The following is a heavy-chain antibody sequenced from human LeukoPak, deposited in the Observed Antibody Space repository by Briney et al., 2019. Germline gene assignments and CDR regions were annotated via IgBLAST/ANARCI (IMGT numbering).Heavy chain of an antibody. D-gene: IGHD1-1*01. CDR1: GFTFGSYS. J-gene: IGHJ6*04. CDR2: ISSSSSYI. Sequence: PGGSLRLSCAACGFTFGSYSMNWVRQAPGKGLEWVSSISSSSSYIYYADSVKGRFTISRDNAKNSLYLQMNSLRAEDTAVYYCASDPQGTTGTTGGMDVWGKGTTVTVSS. V-gene: IGHV3-21*01. CDR3: ASDPQGTTGTTGGMDV.